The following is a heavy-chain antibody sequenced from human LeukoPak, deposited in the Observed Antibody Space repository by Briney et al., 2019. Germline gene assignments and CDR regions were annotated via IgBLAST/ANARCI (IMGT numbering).Heavy chain of an antibody. V-gene: IGHV3-74*01. J-gene: IGHJ3*02. CDR3: ARGDAFDI. Sequence: GGSLRLSCAASGLTFSSHWMHWVRQAPGKGLVWVSRINSDGSSTSYADSVKGRFTISRDNAWNTLYLQLNSLGAEDTAVYYCARGDAFDIWGRGTMVTVSS. CDR1: GLTFSSHW. CDR2: INSDGSST.